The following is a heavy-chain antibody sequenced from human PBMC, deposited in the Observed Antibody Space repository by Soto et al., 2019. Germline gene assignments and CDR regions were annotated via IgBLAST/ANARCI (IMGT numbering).Heavy chain of an antibody. CDR2: AYHSGST. Sequence: QLQLQESGPGLVRPSGTLSLTCAVSGGFTSTNNWWSWVRQPPGKGLEWIGDAYHSGSTEYNPSLKSRVSISVDKSMNQISLKLTSATAADTAVYYCARSPPSSYYGGSGTFDCWGQGTLVTVSS. D-gene: IGHD3-10*01. CDR3: ARSPPSSYYGGSGTFDC. V-gene: IGHV4-4*02. CDR1: GGFTSTNNW. J-gene: IGHJ4*02.